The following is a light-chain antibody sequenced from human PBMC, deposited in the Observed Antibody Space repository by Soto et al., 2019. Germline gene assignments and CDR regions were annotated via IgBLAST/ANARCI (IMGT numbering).Light chain of an antibody. V-gene: IGKV3-15*01. CDR3: QLSQQRSSWPPIA. CDR2: GAS. J-gene: IGKJ5*01. CDR1: ESVSSN. Sequence: EVVMTQSPATLSVSPGERATLSCRASESVSSNLAWYQQRPGQAPRLVIYGASTRATGIPARFSGGGSGTEFTLTISSLQSEDFAVYYCQLSQQRSSWPPIAFGQGTRLEIK.